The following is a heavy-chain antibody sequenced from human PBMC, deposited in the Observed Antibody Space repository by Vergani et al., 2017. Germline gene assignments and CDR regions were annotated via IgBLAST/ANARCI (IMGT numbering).Heavy chain of an antibody. J-gene: IGHJ1*01. D-gene: IGHD6-13*01. CDR2: IYYSGST. Sequence: QVQLQQWGAGLLKPSETLSLTCAVYGGSFSGYYWRWIRQPPGKGLEWIGSIYYSGSTYYNPSLKSRVTISVDTSKNQFSLQLSSVTAADTAVYYCAGGYSSSWYLRYFQHWGQGTLVTVSS. CDR3: AGGYSSSWYLRYFQH. V-gene: IGHV4-34*01. CDR1: GGSFSGYY.